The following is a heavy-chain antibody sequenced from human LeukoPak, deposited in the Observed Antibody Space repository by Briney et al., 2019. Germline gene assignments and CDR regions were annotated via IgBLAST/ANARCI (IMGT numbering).Heavy chain of an antibody. CDR2: IYYSGST. J-gene: IGHJ4*02. D-gene: IGHD4-11*01. V-gene: IGHV4-59*08. Sequence: PSETLSLTCTVSGGSISSYYWSWIRQPPGKGLEWIGYIYYSGSTNYNPSLKSRVTISVDTSKNQFSLKLSSVAAADTAVYYCARAPPYSNYPPMDYWGQGTLVTVSS. CDR3: ARAPPYSNYPPMDY. CDR1: GGSISSYY.